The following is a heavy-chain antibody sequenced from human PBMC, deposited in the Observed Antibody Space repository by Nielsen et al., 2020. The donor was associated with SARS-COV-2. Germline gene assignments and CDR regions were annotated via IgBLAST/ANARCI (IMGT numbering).Heavy chain of an antibody. V-gene: IGHV3-23*01. CDR2: ISASGIST. J-gene: IGHJ1*01. Sequence: GGSLRLSCTASGVPFSSYAMSWVRQAPGKGLEWVSAISASGISTYYADSVKGRFAISRDNSKNTLYLQMSSLRSEDTALYYYTQDVRFGGQGTLVTVSS. CDR1: GVPFSSYA. D-gene: IGHD3-16*01. CDR3: TQDVRF.